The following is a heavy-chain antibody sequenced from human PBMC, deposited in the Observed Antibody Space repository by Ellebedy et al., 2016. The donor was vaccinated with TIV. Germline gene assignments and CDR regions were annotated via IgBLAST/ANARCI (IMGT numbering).Heavy chain of an antibody. Sequence: MPSETLSLTCAVYGGSFSGYYWSWIRQPPGKGLEWIGEINHSGSTNYNPTLKSRVTIPVDTSKNQFSLKLSSVTAADTAVYYCARGPSTTVAFDYWGQGTLVTVSS. CDR3: ARGPSTTVAFDY. CDR2: INHSGST. J-gene: IGHJ4*02. V-gene: IGHV4-34*01. D-gene: IGHD4-23*01. CDR1: GGSFSGYY.